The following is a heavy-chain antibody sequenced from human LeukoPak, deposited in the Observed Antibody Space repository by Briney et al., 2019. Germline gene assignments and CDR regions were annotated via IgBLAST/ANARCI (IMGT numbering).Heavy chain of an antibody. CDR1: GFTFDDYG. V-gene: IGHV3-20*04. CDR2: INWNGGST. J-gene: IGHJ4*02. CDR3: ATWERRDGYNYGDLVY. Sequence: PGGSLRLSCAASGFTFDDYGMSWVRQAPGKGLEWVSGINWNGGSTGYADSVKGRFTISRDNAKNSLYLQMNSLRAEDTALYYCATWERRDGYNYGDLVYWGQGTLVTVSS. D-gene: IGHD5-24*01.